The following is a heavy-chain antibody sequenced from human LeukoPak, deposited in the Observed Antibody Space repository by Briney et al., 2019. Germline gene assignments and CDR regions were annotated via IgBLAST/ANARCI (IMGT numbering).Heavy chain of an antibody. J-gene: IGHJ6*02. CDR1: GFTFSSYS. CDR2: ISSSSSTI. CDR3: ARDYDILTGYYTDYYYGMDV. V-gene: IGHV3-48*01. D-gene: IGHD3-9*01. Sequence: PGGSPRLSCAASGFTFSSYSMNWVRQAPGKGLEWVSYISSSSSTIYYADSVKGRFTISRDNAKNSLYLQMNSLRAEDTAVYYCARDYDILTGYYTDYYYGMDVWGQGTTVTVSS.